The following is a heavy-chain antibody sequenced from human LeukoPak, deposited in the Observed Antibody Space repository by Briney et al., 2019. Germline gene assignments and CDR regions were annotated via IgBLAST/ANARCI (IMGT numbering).Heavy chain of an antibody. Sequence: SQTLSLTCTVSGDSINSGNSHWTWIRQPPGMGLEWLGSVYDSWNNYYNPSLESRITMSVDTSKNQYSLELSSVIAADTAVYYCASYFVGNGGRGYWGQGALVTVSS. CDR1: GDSINSGNSH. J-gene: IGHJ4*02. V-gene: IGHV4-30-4*01. CDR3: ASYFVGNGGRGY. CDR2: VYDSWNN. D-gene: IGHD3-10*02.